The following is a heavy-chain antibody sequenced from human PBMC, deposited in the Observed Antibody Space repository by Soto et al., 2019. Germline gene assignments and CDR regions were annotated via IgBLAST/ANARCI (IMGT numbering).Heavy chain of an antibody. Sequence: GASVKVSCKTSGYTFTNHGITWVRQAPGQGLEWKGWISTYNGNTNYAQKFQGRVTMTTDTSTSTAYMELRSLRSDDTAVYYCAKDGGRCSSASCHPGVWGKGTTVTVSS. J-gene: IGHJ6*04. CDR1: GYTFTNHG. CDR2: ISTYNGNT. D-gene: IGHD2-2*01. CDR3: AKDGGRCSSASCHPGV. V-gene: IGHV1-18*01.